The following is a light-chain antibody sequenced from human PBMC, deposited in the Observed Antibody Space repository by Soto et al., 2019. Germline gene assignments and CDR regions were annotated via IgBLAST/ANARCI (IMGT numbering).Light chain of an antibody. J-gene: IGKJ1*01. V-gene: IGKV3-15*01. CDR2: GAS. CDR1: QSVSSN. Sequence: EVVMTQSPATLSVSPGERATLSCRASQSVSSNLAWYQQKPGQAPRHLIYGASSRATGIPARFSGSGSGTEFTRTISSLQSEDFAVYYCQQYNNWPPWTFGQGTKVEIK. CDR3: QQYNNWPPWT.